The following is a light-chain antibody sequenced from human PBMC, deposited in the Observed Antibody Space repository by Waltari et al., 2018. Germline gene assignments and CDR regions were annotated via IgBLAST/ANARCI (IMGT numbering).Light chain of an antibody. CDR1: QSISIN. CDR3: HQYHVPPLT. Sequence: DIQMTQSPSSLSASVGDGVTITCRASQSISINLNWYQQKPGKAPKLLIYAASTLHSGVPSRFSGSGSGTDFTLTISSLQAEDVAVYYCHQYHVPPLTFGQGTRLEIK. CDR2: AAS. J-gene: IGKJ5*01. V-gene: IGKV1-39*01.